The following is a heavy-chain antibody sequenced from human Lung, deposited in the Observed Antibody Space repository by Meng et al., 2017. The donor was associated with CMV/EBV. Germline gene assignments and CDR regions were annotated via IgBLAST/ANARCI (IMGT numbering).Heavy chain of an antibody. V-gene: IGHV3-7*01. CDR3: ARDAPYCSSTSCYYSYGLDV. J-gene: IGHJ6*02. CDR1: GFTFNNYW. CDR2: IKQDGSEK. Sequence: ESLKISCAASGFTFNNYWMTWVRQAPGKGLEWVANIKQDGSEKYYVDSVKGRFTVSRDNAKSSLYLQMNSLRAEDTAVYYCARDAPYCSSTSCYYSYGLDVWGQGTXVTVSS. D-gene: IGHD2-2*01.